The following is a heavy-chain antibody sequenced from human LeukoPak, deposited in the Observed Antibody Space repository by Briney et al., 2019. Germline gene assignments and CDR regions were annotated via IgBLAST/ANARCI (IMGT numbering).Heavy chain of an antibody. CDR2: INPNSGGT. D-gene: IGHD2-15*01. CDR1: GYTFTGYY. CDR3: ARDIGYCSGGSCY. V-gene: IGHV1-2*02. Sequence: GASAKVSCKASGYTFTGYYMHWVRQAPGQGLEWMGWINPNSGGTNYAQKFQGRVTMTRDTSISTAYMELSRLRSDDTAVYYCARDIGYCSGGSCYWGQGTLVTVSS. J-gene: IGHJ4*02.